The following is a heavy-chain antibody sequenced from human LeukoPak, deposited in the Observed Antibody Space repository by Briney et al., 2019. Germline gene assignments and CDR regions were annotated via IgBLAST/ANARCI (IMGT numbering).Heavy chain of an antibody. Sequence: PSETLSLTCAVFGGSFSGYYWTWVRQPPEKGLEWIGEINHSGGTNYNPSLKSRGTISVDTSKNQFSLKLSSVNAADTAVYYCARISSSWYPSRDYWGQGTLVTVSS. CDR3: ARISSSWYPSRDY. CDR1: GGSFSGYY. V-gene: IGHV4-34*01. CDR2: INHSGGT. D-gene: IGHD6-13*01. J-gene: IGHJ4*02.